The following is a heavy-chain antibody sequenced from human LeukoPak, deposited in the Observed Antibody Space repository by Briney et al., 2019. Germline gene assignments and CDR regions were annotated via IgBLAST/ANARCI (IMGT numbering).Heavy chain of an antibody. CDR3: ARRSYGGNASGAFDI. Sequence: SETLSLTCTVSGGSISSSSYYLGWIRQPPGKGLEWIGSIYYSGSTYYNPSLKSRVTISVDTSKNQFSLKLSSVTAADTAVYYCARRSYGGNASGAFDIWGQGTMVTVSS. CDR2: IYYSGST. J-gene: IGHJ3*02. V-gene: IGHV4-39*01. CDR1: GGSISSSSYY. D-gene: IGHD4-23*01.